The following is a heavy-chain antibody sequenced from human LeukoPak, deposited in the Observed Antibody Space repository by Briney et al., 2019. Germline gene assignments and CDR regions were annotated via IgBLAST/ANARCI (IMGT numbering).Heavy chain of an antibody. CDR2: MYTGGTT. V-gene: IGHV3-53*01. CDR1: GFAASGTH. Sequence: PGGSLRLSCAASGFAASGTHMSWVRQAPGKGLEWVSAMYTGGTTYYADSVMGRFTVSRDNSRNTLFLHMNSLRVDDTAVYYCAKDEATSGGGLASWGQGTLVTVSS. D-gene: IGHD3-16*01. CDR3: AKDEATSGGGLAS. J-gene: IGHJ4*02.